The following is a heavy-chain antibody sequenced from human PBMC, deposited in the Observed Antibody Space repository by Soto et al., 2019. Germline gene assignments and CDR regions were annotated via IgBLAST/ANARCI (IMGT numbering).Heavy chain of an antibody. CDR3: ARDTQYYYHSPGGY. J-gene: IGHJ4*02. D-gene: IGHD3-22*01. V-gene: IGHV1-18*01. CDR1: GYTFTSYG. Sequence: ASVKVSCKASGYTFTSYGISWVRQAPGQGLEWMGWISAYNGNTNYAQKLQGRVTMTTDTSTSTAYMELRSLRSDDTAVYYCARDTQYYYHSPGGYWGQGTLVTVSS. CDR2: ISAYNGNT.